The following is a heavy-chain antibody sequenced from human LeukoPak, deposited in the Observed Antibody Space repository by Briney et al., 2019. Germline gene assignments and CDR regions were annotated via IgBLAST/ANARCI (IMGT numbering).Heavy chain of an antibody. J-gene: IGHJ5*02. Sequence: GGSLRLSCAASGFTFSSYSMNWVRQAPGKGPEWVSSISSSSSYIYYADSVKGRFTISRDNAKNSLYLQMNSLRAEDTAVYYCARMGTLNWFDPWGQGTLVTVSS. CDR1: GFTFSSYS. D-gene: IGHD7-27*01. CDR3: ARMGTLNWFDP. V-gene: IGHV3-21*01. CDR2: ISSSSSYI.